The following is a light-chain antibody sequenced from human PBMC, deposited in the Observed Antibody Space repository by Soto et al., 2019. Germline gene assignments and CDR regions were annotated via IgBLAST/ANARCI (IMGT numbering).Light chain of an antibody. CDR3: QQYGSSGT. Sequence: EVVLTQSPGTLSVSPGERATLSCRASQSVSSKYLAWYQQKPGQAPRLLIFGASSRATGIPDRFSGSGSGTDFTLTICRLESEDVAVYYCQQYGSSGTFGPGTKVEIK. J-gene: IGKJ3*01. V-gene: IGKV3-20*01. CDR1: QSVSSKY. CDR2: GAS.